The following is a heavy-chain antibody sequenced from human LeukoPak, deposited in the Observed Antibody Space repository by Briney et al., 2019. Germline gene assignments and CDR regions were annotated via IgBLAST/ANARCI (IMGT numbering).Heavy chain of an antibody. CDR3: ARLHCGGDCYSLNWFDP. V-gene: IGHV4-30-2*01. CDR1: GGSISSGGYS. Sequence: PSETLSLTCAVSGGSISSGGYSWSWIRQPPGKGPEWIGYIYHSGSTYYNPSLKSRVTISVDRSKNQFSLKLSSVTAADTAVYYCARLHCGGDCYSLNWFDPWGQGTLVTVPS. D-gene: IGHD2-21*02. J-gene: IGHJ5*02. CDR2: IYHSGST.